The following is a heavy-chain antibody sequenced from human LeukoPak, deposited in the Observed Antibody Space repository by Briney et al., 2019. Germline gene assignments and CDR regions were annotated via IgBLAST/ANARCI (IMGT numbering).Heavy chain of an antibody. CDR3: AIVVVPANMDV. J-gene: IGHJ6*03. Sequence: SVKVSCKAAGGTFSSYTISWVRQAPGQGLEWMGRIIPILGIANYAQKFQGRVTITADKSTSTAYMELSSLRSEDTAVYYCAIVVVPANMDVWGKGTTVTVSS. D-gene: IGHD2-2*01. CDR2: IIPILGIA. CDR1: GGTFSSYT. V-gene: IGHV1-69*02.